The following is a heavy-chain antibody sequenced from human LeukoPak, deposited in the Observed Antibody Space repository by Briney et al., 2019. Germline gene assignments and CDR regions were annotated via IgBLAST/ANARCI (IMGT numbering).Heavy chain of an antibody. CDR2: ISSSGGST. CDR3: AKDLVYDSSGYYTPGAFDI. CDR1: GFTFSSYA. J-gene: IGHJ3*02. V-gene: IGHV3-23*01. D-gene: IGHD3-22*01. Sequence: GGSLRLSCAASGFTFSSYAMSWVRQAPGKGLEWVSAISSSGGSTYYADSVKGRFTISRDNSKNTLYLQMNSLRAEDTAVYYCAKDLVYDSSGYYTPGAFDIWGQGTMVTVSS.